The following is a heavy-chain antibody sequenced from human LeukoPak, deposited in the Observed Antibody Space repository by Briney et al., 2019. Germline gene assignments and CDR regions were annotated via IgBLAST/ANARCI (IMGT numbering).Heavy chain of an antibody. J-gene: IGHJ4*02. CDR2: INAGNGNT. CDR3: ARLRVEWVPPSKYFDY. CDR1: GYTFTSYA. Sequence: ASVKVSCKASGYTFTSYAMHWVRQAPGQRLEWMGWINAGNGNTKYSQKFQGRVTITRDTSASTAYMELSSLRSEDTAVYYCARLRVEWVPPSKYFDYWGQGTLVTVSS. D-gene: IGHD1-26*01. V-gene: IGHV1-3*01.